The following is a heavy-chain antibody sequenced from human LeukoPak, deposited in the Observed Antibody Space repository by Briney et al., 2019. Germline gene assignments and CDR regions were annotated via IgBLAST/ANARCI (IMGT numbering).Heavy chain of an antibody. Sequence: PGGSLRLSCAASGFTFSSYAMSWVRQAPGKGLEWVSAISGSGGSTYYADSVKGRFTISRDNSKNTLYLQMNSLRAEDTAVYYCAKDLSYFDSSGYYAGAFDIWGQGTMVTVSS. CDR3: AKDLSYFDSSGYYAGAFDI. D-gene: IGHD3-22*01. CDR1: GFTFSSYA. V-gene: IGHV3-23*01. CDR2: ISGSGGST. J-gene: IGHJ3*02.